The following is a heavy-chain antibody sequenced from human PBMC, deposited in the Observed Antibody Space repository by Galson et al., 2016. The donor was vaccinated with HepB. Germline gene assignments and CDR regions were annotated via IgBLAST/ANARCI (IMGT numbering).Heavy chain of an antibody. J-gene: IGHJ6*02. CDR1: GFTFGTYA. CDR3: AKDPRVGQSRGRGMDV. D-gene: IGHD2-2*01. Sequence: SLRLSCAASGFTFGTYAMTWVRQAPGKGLEWVSTIFPGGSANYADPLKGRFTISRDNSKNTVYLQMNSLRAEDTAIYYCAKDPRVGQSRGRGMDVWGRGTTVTVSS. V-gene: IGHV3-23*01. CDR2: IFPGGSA.